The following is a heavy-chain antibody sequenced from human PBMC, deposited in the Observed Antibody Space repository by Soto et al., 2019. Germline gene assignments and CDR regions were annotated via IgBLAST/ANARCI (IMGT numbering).Heavy chain of an antibody. CDR3: ARLTYDYIWGSYRYTKQYYFDY. CDR1: GGSFSGYY. D-gene: IGHD3-16*02. Sequence: SETLSLTCAVYGGSFSGYYWSWIRQPPGKGLEWIGEINHSGSTNYNPSLKSRVTISVDTSKNQFSLKLSSVTAADTAVYYCARLTYDYIWGSYRYTKQYYFDYWGQGTLVTVSS. CDR2: INHSGST. J-gene: IGHJ4*02. V-gene: IGHV4-34*01.